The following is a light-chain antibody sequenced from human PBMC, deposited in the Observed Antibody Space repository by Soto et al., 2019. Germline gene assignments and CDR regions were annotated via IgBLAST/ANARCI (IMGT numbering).Light chain of an antibody. Sequence: EIVLTQSPGTLSLSPGDKATLSCRASQSVGDTFLSWYQQKPGLAPRLXXYGVSNRATGIPDRFSGSGSGTDFILTISRLEPEDFALYYCGQFVSSPPRTFGQGTKVDIK. CDR3: GQFVSSPPRT. CDR2: GVS. V-gene: IGKV3-20*01. CDR1: QSVGDTF. J-gene: IGKJ1*01.